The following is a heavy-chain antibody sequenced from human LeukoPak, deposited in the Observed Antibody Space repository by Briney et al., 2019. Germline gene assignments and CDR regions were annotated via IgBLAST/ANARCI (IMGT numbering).Heavy chain of an antibody. J-gene: IGHJ5*02. CDR1: GGSISSYY. Sequence: SSETLSLTCTVSGGSISSYYWSRIRQPPGKGLEWIAHISYSGSTNYKSSLKSRVTISLDTPKNQFSLKLYSVTAADTVVYYCARGSNWYEDWGQGTLVTVSS. CDR2: ISYSGST. CDR3: ARGSNWYED. V-gene: IGHV4-59*01.